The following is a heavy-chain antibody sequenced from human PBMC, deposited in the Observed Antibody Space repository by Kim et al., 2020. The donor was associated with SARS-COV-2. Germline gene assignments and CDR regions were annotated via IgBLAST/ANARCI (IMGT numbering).Heavy chain of an antibody. CDR3: AKDVTIFGVVTRGGMDV. Sequence: GGSLRLSCAASGFTFSSYAMSWVRQAPGKGLEWVSAISGSGGSTYYADSVKGRFTISRDNSKNTLYLQMNSLRAEDTAVYYCAKDVTIFGVVTRGGMDVWGQGTTVTVSS. V-gene: IGHV3-23*01. D-gene: IGHD3-3*01. CDR2: ISGSGGST. J-gene: IGHJ6*02. CDR1: GFTFSSYA.